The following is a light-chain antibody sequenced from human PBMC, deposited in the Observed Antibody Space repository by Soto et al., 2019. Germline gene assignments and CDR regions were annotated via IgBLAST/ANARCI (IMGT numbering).Light chain of an antibody. V-gene: IGLV2-14*01. CDR1: SSDVGGYNY. CDR3: SSYTSSSTPVV. CDR2: DVS. Sequence: QSVLTQPASVYGSARPSITISCTGTSSDVGGYNYVSWYQQHPGKAPKLMIYDVSNRPSGVSNRFSGSKSGNTASLTISGLQAEDEADYYCSSYTSSSTPVVFGGGTKVTVL. J-gene: IGLJ2*01.